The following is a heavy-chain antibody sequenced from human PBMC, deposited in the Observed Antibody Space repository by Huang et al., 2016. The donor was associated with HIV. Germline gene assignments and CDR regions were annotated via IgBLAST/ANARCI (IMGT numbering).Heavy chain of an antibody. CDR3: GRSPGSSELSQPTGYFDL. CDR1: GESFSGFY. D-gene: IGHD2-2*01. Sequence: QVALQQWGAGLLKPSETLSLTCGVSGESFSGFYWSWIRQTPGKGLEWIGEINHNGRPNYSPSFKSRVIMSVDTSKNQVSLKLASATAADTAVYFCGRSPGSSELSQPTGYFDLWGRGTLITVS. CDR2: INHNGRP. J-gene: IGHJ2*01. V-gene: IGHV4-34*01.